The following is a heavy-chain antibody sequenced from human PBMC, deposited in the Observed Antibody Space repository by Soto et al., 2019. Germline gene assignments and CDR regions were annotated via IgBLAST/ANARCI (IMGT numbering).Heavy chain of an antibody. CDR1: DSISTYY. D-gene: IGHD1-26*01. Sequence: PSETLSLTCTVDSISTYYWNWIRQPPGKGLEWIGYIYYMGRTNYNSSLKSRVTISIDTSNNQFSLKLSSVTASDTAIYYCARDAVGATHFDYWGQGAPVTVSS. V-gene: IGHV4-59*01. CDR2: IYYMGRT. J-gene: IGHJ4*02. CDR3: ARDAVGATHFDY.